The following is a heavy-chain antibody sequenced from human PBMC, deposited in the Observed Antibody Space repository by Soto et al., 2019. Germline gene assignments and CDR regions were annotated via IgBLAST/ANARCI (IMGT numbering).Heavy chain of an antibody. CDR2: ISILGDST. D-gene: IGHD6-19*01. CDR3: ARGRAGTRTFPHNTFNM. V-gene: IGHV3-11*01. CDR1: GFSFNVYY. Sequence: QEQLAESGGGLVKPGGSLRLSCAASGFSFNVYYMTWIRQAPGSGLEWVASISILGDSTYYADSVKGRFTISRDNARNSLQLQMDTLRGEDTAVYYCARGRAGTRTFPHNTFNMGGQGTTVTVAS. J-gene: IGHJ3*02.